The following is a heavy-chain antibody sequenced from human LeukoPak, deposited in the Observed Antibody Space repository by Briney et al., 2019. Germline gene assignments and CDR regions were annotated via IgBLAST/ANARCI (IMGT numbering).Heavy chain of an antibody. CDR3: AKDRVVPAAKLLGYFDY. Sequence: GGSLRLSCAASGSTFSSYGMHWVRQAPGKGLEWVAVISYDGSNKYYADSVKGRFTISRDNSKNTLYLQMNSLRAEDTAVYYCAKDRVVPAAKLLGYFDYWGQGTLVTVSS. CDR2: ISYDGSNK. CDR1: GSTFSSYG. V-gene: IGHV3-30*18. J-gene: IGHJ4*02. D-gene: IGHD2-2*01.